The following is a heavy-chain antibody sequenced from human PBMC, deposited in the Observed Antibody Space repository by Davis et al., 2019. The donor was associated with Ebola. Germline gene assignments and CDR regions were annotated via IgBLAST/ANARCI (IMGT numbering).Heavy chain of an antibody. V-gene: IGHV1-46*01. Sequence: ASVKVSCKASGYTFTSYYMHWVRQAPGQGLEWMGIINPSGGSTSYAQKFQGRVTMTRDTSTSTVYMELSSLRSEDTAVYYCASTYYDILTGYYSVDNWFDPWGQGTLVTVSS. CDR2: INPSGGST. D-gene: IGHD3-9*01. J-gene: IGHJ5*02. CDR3: ASTYYDILTGYYSVDNWFDP. CDR1: GYTFTSYY.